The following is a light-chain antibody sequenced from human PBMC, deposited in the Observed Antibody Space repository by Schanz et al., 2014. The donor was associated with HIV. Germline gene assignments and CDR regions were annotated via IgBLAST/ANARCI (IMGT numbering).Light chain of an antibody. CDR3: SSYAGSFSVI. J-gene: IGLJ2*01. V-gene: IGLV2-8*01. CDR2: EVS. CDR1: SSDVGGYNY. Sequence: QSALTQPASVSGSPGQSVTISCTGTSSDVGGYNYVSWYQQHPGKAPKLMIYEVSERPSGVPDRFSGSKSGNTASLTVSGLQADDEADYYCSSYAGSFSVIFGGGTKLTVL.